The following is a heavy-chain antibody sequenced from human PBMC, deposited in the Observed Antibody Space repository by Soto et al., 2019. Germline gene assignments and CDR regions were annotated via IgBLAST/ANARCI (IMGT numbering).Heavy chain of an antibody. V-gene: IGHV3-48*01. CDR3: AREDFDY. CDR2: ISSSSNTI. Sequence: PGGSLRLSCAASGFTFSNYSMNWVRQAPGKGLEWVSYISSSSNTIYYADSVKGRFTISRDNAKNSLYLQMNSLRAEDTAVYYCAREDFDYWGQGTLVTVSS. J-gene: IGHJ4*02. CDR1: GFTFSNYS.